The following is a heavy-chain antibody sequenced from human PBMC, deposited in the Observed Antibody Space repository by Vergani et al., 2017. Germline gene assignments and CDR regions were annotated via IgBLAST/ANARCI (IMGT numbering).Heavy chain of an antibody. CDR1: GFTFDDYA. CDR2: ISWNSGSI. J-gene: IGHJ4*02. Sequence: EVQLVESGGGLVQPGRSLRLSCAASGFTFDDYAMHWVRQAPGKGLEWVSGISWNSGSIGYADSVKGRFTISRDNSKNTLYLQMNSLRAEDTAVYYCARPGIAAAGDYWGQGTLVTVSS. D-gene: IGHD6-13*01. CDR3: ARPGIAAAGDY. V-gene: IGHV3-9*01.